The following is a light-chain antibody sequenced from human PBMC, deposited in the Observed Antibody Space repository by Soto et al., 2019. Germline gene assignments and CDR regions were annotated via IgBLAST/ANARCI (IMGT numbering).Light chain of an antibody. CDR1: SNDVGSYNY. V-gene: IGLV2-14*01. CDR2: DVT. J-gene: IGLJ1*01. Sequence: QSALTQPASVSGSPGQSIAISCTGTSNDVGSYNYVSWYQQHPGKAPKLMIYDVTNRPSGVSDRFSGSKSGNTASLTISGLKSDDEADYYCTSYTTSNTYVFGSGTKVT. CDR3: TSYTTSNTYV.